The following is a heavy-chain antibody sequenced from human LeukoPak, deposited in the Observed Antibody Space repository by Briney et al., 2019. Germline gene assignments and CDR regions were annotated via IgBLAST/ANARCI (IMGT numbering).Heavy chain of an antibody. CDR3: ARHETGPYFDY. CDR1: GDTFSSYA. D-gene: IGHD1-1*01. Sequence: GASVKVSCKASGDTFSSYAISWVRQAPGQGLEWMGGIIPIFGTANYAQKFQGRVTITADKSTSTAYMELSSLRSEDTAVYYCARHETGPYFDYWGQGTLVTVSS. V-gene: IGHV1-69*06. J-gene: IGHJ4*02. CDR2: IIPIFGTA.